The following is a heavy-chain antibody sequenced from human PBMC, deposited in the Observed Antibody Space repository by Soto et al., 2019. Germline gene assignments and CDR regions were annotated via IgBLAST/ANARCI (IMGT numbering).Heavy chain of an antibody. CDR2: IYYSGST. J-gene: IGHJ4*02. V-gene: IGHV4-31*03. Sequence: PSETLSLTCTVSGGSISSGGYYWSWIRQHPGKGLEWIGYIYYSGSTYYNPSLKSRVTISVDTSKNQFSLKLSSVTAADTAVYYCARVYTVTYYFDYWGQGTLVTVS. D-gene: IGHD4-17*01. CDR3: ARVYTVTYYFDY. CDR1: GGSISSGGYY.